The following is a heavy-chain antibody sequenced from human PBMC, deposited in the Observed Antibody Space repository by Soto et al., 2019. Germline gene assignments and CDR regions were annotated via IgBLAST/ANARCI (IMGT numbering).Heavy chain of an antibody. Sequence: PSATLSLTCAVSGYSISSGYYWGWLRQPPGKGLEWIGSIYHSGSTYYNPSLKSRVTISVDTSKNQFSLKLSSVTAADTAVYYCARARRIAVAGDLDYLGQGTLVTVSS. D-gene: IGHD6-19*01. CDR2: IYHSGST. J-gene: IGHJ4*02. V-gene: IGHV4-38-2*01. CDR3: ARARRIAVAGDLDY. CDR1: GYSISSGYY.